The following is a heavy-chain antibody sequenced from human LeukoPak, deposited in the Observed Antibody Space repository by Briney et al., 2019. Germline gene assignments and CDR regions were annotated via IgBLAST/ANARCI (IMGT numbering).Heavy chain of an antibody. CDR2: MSPNSGNT. CDR1: GYTFINHD. J-gene: IGHJ4*02. V-gene: IGHV1-8*01. CDR3: ARINGRGNGWLRPLDY. Sequence: GASVKVSCKAAGYTFINHDINWVRQGTGQGLEWMAWMSPNSGNTGYAQKFKGRVTVTRNTSISTAYMELSSLRSEDTGVYYCARINGRGNGWLRPLDYWGQGTLVTVPS. D-gene: IGHD6-19*01.